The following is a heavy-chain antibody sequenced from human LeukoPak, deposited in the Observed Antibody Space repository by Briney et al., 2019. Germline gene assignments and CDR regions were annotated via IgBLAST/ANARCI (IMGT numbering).Heavy chain of an antibody. Sequence: GSLRLSCAASGFTFSSYAMHWVRQAPGKGLEWVAVISYDGSNKYYADSVKGRFTISRDNSKNTLYLQMNSLRAEDTAVYHCARDLELWTKYYYYGMDVWGQGTTVTVSS. D-gene: IGHD5-18*01. CDR2: ISYDGSNK. J-gene: IGHJ6*02. CDR3: ARDLELWTKYYYYGMDV. CDR1: GFTFSSYA. V-gene: IGHV3-30-3*01.